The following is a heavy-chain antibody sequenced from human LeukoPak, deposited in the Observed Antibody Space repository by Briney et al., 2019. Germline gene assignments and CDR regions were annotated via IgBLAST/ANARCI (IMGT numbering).Heavy chain of an antibody. D-gene: IGHD3-3*01. Sequence: GASVKVSCRASGDSFSNYGFAWVRQAPGQGLEWMGWISADSGDRYYAQNFQHRVTMTTDTSTTTGYMELRSLRSDDTAVYYCARDPTIFGRYYYMDVWGKGTTVTVSS. CDR2: ISADSGDR. J-gene: IGHJ6*03. V-gene: IGHV1-18*01. CDR1: GDSFSNYG. CDR3: ARDPTIFGRYYYMDV.